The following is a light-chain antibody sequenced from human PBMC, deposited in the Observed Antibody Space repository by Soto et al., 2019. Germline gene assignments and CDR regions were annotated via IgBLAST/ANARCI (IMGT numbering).Light chain of an antibody. J-gene: IGKJ4*01. V-gene: IGKV1-33*01. CDR1: QDISNY. Sequence: DIQMTQSPSSLSASVGDRVTITCQASQDISNYLNWSQQKPGKAPKLLIDDASNLETGVPSRFSGSGSGTDFTFTISSLQPEDIATYYCQQYDNLRLTFGGGTKVEIK. CDR2: DAS. CDR3: QQYDNLRLT.